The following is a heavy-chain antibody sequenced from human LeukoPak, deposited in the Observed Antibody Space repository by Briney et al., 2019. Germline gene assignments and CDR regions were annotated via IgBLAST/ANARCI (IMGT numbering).Heavy chain of an antibody. Sequence: SVKVSCKASGGTFSSYAISWVRQAPGQGLEWMGGIIPISGTANYAQKFQGRVTITADESTSTAYMELSSLRSEDTAVYYCARGPYSSSWYPDRWFDPWGQGTLVTVSS. V-gene: IGHV1-69*01. J-gene: IGHJ5*02. CDR3: ARGPYSSSWYPDRWFDP. CDR1: GGTFSSYA. CDR2: IIPISGTA. D-gene: IGHD6-13*01.